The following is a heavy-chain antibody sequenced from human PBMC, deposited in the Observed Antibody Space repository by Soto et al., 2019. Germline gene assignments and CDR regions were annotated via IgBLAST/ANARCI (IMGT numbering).Heavy chain of an antibody. J-gene: IGHJ6*03. V-gene: IGHV4-39*07. CDR1: GSSILSSTYS. CDR3: ASHIVLMVYAIDRYYYYMDV. Sequence: PSETLSLSCTVFGSSILSSTYSSGWIRQHPGKRMDWIGEIHHSGSTYYNPSLKSRITMSVDTSKNQFYLKLSSVTAADTAVYYCASHIVLMVYAIDRYYYYMDVWGKGTTVTVSS. CDR2: IHHSGST. D-gene: IGHD2-8*01.